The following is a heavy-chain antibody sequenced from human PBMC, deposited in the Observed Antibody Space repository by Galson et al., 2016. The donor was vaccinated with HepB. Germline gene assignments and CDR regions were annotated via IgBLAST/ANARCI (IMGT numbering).Heavy chain of an antibody. J-gene: IGHJ2*01. CDR3: ARTVTMTVWYFDL. CDR2: IIPIFGTT. CDR1: GGTFSSYT. Sequence: SVKVSCKASGGTFSSYTVSWVRQAPGQGLEWMGGIIPIFGTTNYAQTFQGRVTFSADESTRTAYMELSSLRSEDTAMYYCARTVTMTVWYFDLWGRGNLVPVSS. V-gene: IGHV1-69*13. D-gene: IGHD4-23*01.